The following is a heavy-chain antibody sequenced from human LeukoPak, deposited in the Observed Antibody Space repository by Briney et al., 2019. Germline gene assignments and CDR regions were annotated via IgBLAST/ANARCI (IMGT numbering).Heavy chain of an antibody. D-gene: IGHD3-22*01. CDR2: ISWDGGST. V-gene: IGHV3-43D*03. CDR1: GSTFDDYA. J-gene: IGHJ4*02. CDR3: AKDTAFYYDSSVYIDY. Sequence: GGSLRLSCAAFGSTFDDYAMHWVRQAPGKGLEWVSLISWDGGSTYYADSVKGRFTISRDNSKNSLYLQMNSLRAEDTALYYCAKDTAFYYDSSVYIDYWGQGTLVTVSS.